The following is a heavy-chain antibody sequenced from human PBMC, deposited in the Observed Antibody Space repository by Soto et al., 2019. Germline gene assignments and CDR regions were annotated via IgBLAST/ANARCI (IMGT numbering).Heavy chain of an antibody. Sequence: GGSLRLSCAASGFTFSNAWMNWVRQAPGKGLEWVGRIKSKTDGGTTDYAAPVKGRFTISRDDSKNTLYLQMNSLKTEDTAVYYCTTSRNVLRYFDWHRYYYYYGMDVWGQGTTVTVSS. CDR1: GFTFSNAW. V-gene: IGHV3-15*07. J-gene: IGHJ6*02. CDR2: IKSKTDGGTT. D-gene: IGHD3-9*01. CDR3: TTSRNVLRYFDWHRYYYYYGMDV.